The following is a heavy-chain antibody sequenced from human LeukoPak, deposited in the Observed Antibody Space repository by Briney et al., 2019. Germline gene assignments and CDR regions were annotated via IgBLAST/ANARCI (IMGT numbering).Heavy chain of an antibody. D-gene: IGHD1-7*01. CDR1: GGSIGSYY. CDR2: INDSGRT. V-gene: IGHV4-34*01. CDR3: ARRWNYGRNYYIDV. J-gene: IGHJ6*03. Sequence: SETLSLTCTVSGGSIGSYYWTWIRQPPGKGLEWIGEINDSGRTNYNPSLMSRVTVSVDTSKNQFSLRLTSVTATDTAVYYCARRWNYGRNYYIDVWGNGATVSVSS.